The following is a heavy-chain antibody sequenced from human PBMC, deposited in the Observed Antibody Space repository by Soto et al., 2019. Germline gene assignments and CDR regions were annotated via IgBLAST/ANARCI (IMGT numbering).Heavy chain of an antibody. CDR2: ISYDGSNK. J-gene: IGHJ3*02. D-gene: IGHD3-16*02. CDR1: GFTFSSYG. CDR3: AKDIVITFGGVISLDAFDI. Sequence: GESLKISCAASGFTFSSYGMHWVRQAPGKGLEWVAVISYDGSNKYYADSVKGRFTISRDNSKNTLYLQMNSLRAEDTAVYYCAKDIVITFGGVISLDAFDIWGQGTMVTVSS. V-gene: IGHV3-30*18.